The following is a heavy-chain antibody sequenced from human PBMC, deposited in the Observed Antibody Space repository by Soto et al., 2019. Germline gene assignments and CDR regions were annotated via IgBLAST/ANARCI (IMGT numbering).Heavy chain of an antibody. J-gene: IGHJ6*03. CDR2: IYYSGST. D-gene: IGHD1-26*01. Sequence: PSETLSLTCTVSGGSISSGGYYWSWIRQHPGKGLEWIGYIYYSGSTYYNPSLKSRVTISVDTSKNQFSLKLSSVTAADTAVYYCARDRGDPSGYYYYYMDVWGKGTKVTVSS. CDR1: GGSISSGGYY. CDR3: ARDRGDPSGYYYYYMDV. V-gene: IGHV4-31*03.